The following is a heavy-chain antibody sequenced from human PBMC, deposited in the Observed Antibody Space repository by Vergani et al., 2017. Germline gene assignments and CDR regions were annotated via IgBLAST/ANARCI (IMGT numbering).Heavy chain of an antibody. CDR3: ARDVYCSSTSCYYYFDY. CDR2: IKQDGSEK. Sequence: EVQLVESGGGLVQPGGSLRLSCAASGFTFSSYWMSWVRQAPGKGLEWVANIKQDGSEKYYVDSVKGQFTISRDNAKNSLYLQMNSLRAEDTAVYYCARDVYCSSTSCYYYFDYWGQGTLVTVSS. D-gene: IGHD2-2*01. CDR1: GFTFSSYW. J-gene: IGHJ4*02. V-gene: IGHV3-7*01.